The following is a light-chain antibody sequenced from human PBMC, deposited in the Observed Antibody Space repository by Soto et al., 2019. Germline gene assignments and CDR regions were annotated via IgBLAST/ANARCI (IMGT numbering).Light chain of an antibody. V-gene: IGKV1-39*01. CDR2: GAS. Sequence: DIETTQSPSSLSASVGDTVTITCRASQGIKSYLYWYQQKPGKAPKLLISGASSLQSGVPSRFSGSGSGTDFTLTISSLQPEDYATYYCQQSYSTPPTFGQGTKVEIK. CDR3: QQSYSTPPT. J-gene: IGKJ1*01. CDR1: QGIKSY.